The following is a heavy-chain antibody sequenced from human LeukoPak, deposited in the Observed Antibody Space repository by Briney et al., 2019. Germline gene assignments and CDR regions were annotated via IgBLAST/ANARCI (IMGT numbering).Heavy chain of an antibody. J-gene: IGHJ3*02. CDR1: GFTFSNA. D-gene: IGHD6-19*01. Sequence: GGSLRLSCVASGFTFSNAVHWVRQAPGKGLEWVAVISYGGSNKYYADSVKGRFTISRDNAKNTLYLQMDSLRAEDTAVYYCARVAVGGTRAFDIWGQGTTVTVSS. CDR3: ARVAVGGTRAFDI. CDR2: ISYGGSNK. V-gene: IGHV3-30*04.